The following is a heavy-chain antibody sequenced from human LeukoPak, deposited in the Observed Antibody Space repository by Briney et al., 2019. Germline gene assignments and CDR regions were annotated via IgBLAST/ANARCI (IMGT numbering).Heavy chain of an antibody. CDR3: ARDPPRYSGYDYFGFDY. V-gene: IGHV1-18*01. J-gene: IGHJ4*02. CDR1: GYTFTCYG. Sequence: ASVKVSCKASGYTFTCYGISWVRQAPGQGLEWMGWIRAYNGNTNYAQKLQGRVTMTTDTSTSTAYMELRSLRSDDTAVYYCARDPPRYSGYDYFGFDYWGQGTLVTVSS. D-gene: IGHD5-12*01. CDR2: IRAYNGNT.